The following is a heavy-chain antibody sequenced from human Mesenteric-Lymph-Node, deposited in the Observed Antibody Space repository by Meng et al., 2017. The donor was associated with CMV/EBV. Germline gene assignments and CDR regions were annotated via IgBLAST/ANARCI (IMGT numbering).Heavy chain of an antibody. D-gene: IGHD2-2*01. J-gene: IGHJ4*02. V-gene: IGHV1-18*04. CDR2: ISAYNGHT. Sequence: ASVKVSCKASGDTFTGYYVHWVRQAPGQGLEWMGWISAYNGHTNYAQNFQGRVTMTTDTSTNTAYMELRSLTSDDTAVYYCARAMHQALLGDYWGQGTLVTVSS. CDR1: GDTFTGYY. CDR3: ARAMHQALLGDY.